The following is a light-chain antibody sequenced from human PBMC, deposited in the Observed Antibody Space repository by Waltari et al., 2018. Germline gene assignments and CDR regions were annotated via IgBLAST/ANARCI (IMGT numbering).Light chain of an antibody. Sequence: QSVLTQPPSVSASPGQTVTISCSGRISNIGNDYVSWYHQVPGAAPKLLIYDNNKRPSGIPDRFSASKSGTSATLGITGLQIRDEADYYCATWDNSLSEVVFGGGTKLTVL. J-gene: IGLJ2*01. V-gene: IGLV1-51*01. CDR2: DNN. CDR3: ATWDNSLSEVV. CDR1: ISNIGNDY.